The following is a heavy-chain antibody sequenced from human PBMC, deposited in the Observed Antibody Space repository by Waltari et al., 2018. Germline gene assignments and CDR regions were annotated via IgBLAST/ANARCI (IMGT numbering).Heavy chain of an antibody. J-gene: IGHJ3*01. CDR2: ISGSGGST. Sequence: EVQLLESGGGLVQPGGSLRLSCADSGFPFSNYAMIWVRQAPGKGLEWVSAISGSGGSTYYADSVKGRFTISRDNSKNTLYLHMNSLRAEDTAVYYCAAGWLLLGAFDVWGQGTMVTVSS. CDR1: GFPFSNYA. V-gene: IGHV3-23*01. D-gene: IGHD3-22*01. CDR3: AAGWLLLGAFDV.